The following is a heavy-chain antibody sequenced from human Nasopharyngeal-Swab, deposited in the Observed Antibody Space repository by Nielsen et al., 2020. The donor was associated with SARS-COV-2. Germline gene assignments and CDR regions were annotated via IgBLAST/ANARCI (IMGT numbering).Heavy chain of an antibody. D-gene: IGHD3-16*01. CDR1: GGSISSSNYY. J-gene: IGHJ6*02. CDR3: ARGRYLGTYYYGMDV. V-gene: IGHV4-39*07. CDR2: INYRGTT. Sequence: SETLSLTCTVSGGSISSSNYYWDWIRQPPGKGLEWIGDINYRGTTNYSPSLKSRVTISVDTSKNQFSLKLSSVTAADTAVYYCARGRYLGTYYYGMDVWGQGTTVTSP.